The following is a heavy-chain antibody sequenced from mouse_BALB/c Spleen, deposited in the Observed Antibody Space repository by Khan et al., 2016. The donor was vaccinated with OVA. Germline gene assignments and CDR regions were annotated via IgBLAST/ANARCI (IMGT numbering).Heavy chain of an antibody. CDR1: GFTIKDTY. Sequence: EVMLVESGAELVKPGASVKLSCTASGFTIKDTYLHWVKQRPEQGLEWIGRIAPANGNTQYDPKFQGKATLTSDTSSNTSYLQLNSLTSEDTAVFYCGRPSEDPGDFEVWGAGTTVTVSS. CDR3: GRPSEDPGDFEV. D-gene: IGHD6-1*01. V-gene: IGHV14-3*02. CDR2: IAPANGNT. J-gene: IGHJ1*01.